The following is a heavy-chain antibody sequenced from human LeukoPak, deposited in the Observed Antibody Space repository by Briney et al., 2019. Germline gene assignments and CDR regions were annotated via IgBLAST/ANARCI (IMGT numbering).Heavy chain of an antibody. CDR1: GFTFSSYA. CDR3: AKDHIRRDGYSDFDY. V-gene: IGHV3-23*01. CDR2: ISESGGST. J-gene: IGHJ4*02. Sequence: GGSLRLSCAASGFTFSSYAMSWVRQAPGKGLEWVSGISESGGSTYYADSVKGRFTISRDNSKNTLFLQMNSLRAEDTAVYYCAKDHIRRDGYSDFDYWGQGTLVTVSS. D-gene: IGHD5-24*01.